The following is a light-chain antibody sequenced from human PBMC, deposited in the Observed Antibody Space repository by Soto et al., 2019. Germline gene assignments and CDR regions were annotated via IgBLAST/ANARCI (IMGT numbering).Light chain of an antibody. CDR1: SSNIGAGYD. V-gene: IGLV1-40*01. CDR3: QSYDSSLSVVV. Sequence: QPVLTQPPSVSGAPGQRVTISCTGSSSNIGAGYDVHWYQQLPGTAPKLLIYGNSNRPSGVPDRFSGSKSVTSASLAITGLQAEDEADYYCQSYDSSLSVVVFGGGTKLTVL. J-gene: IGLJ2*01. CDR2: GNS.